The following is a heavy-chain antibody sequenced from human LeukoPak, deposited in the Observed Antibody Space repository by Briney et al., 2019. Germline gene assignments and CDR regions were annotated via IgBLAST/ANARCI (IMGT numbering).Heavy chain of an antibody. Sequence: GGSLRLSCAASGFTFSSYGMHWVRQAPGKGLEWVAIISYDGSNEYYADSVRGRFIISRDKSKHTLSLQMNSLRAEDTAVYYCARGRGGNYGTYYFDYWGQGALVTVSS. CDR3: ARGRGGNYGTYYFDY. CDR2: ISYDGSNE. D-gene: IGHD1-26*01. V-gene: IGHV3-30*19. J-gene: IGHJ4*02. CDR1: GFTFSSYG.